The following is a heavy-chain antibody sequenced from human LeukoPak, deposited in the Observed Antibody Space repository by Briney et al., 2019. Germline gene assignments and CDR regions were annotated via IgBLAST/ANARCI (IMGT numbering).Heavy chain of an antibody. Sequence: ASVKVSCKASGYTFTRNTINWVRQAPGQGLEWMGWVNTNTGNPTYAQGFTGRFVFSLDTSVSTAYLQISSLKAEDTAVYYCARYSNGWYDSWGQGTLVTVSS. CDR2: VNTNTGNP. CDR3: ARYSNGWYDS. V-gene: IGHV7-4-1*02. J-gene: IGHJ5*01. CDR1: GYTFTRNT. D-gene: IGHD6-19*01.